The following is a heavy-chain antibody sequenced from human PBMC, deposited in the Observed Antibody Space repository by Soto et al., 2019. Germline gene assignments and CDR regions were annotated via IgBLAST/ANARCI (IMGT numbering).Heavy chain of an antibody. Sequence: PGGSLRLSCAASGFTFDDYAMHWVRQAPGKGLEWVSGISWNSGSIGYADSVRGRVTMTTDTSTSTAYMELRSLRSDDTAVYYCARGYCSSTSCYYLNDYWGQGTLVTVSS. J-gene: IGHJ4*02. CDR3: ARGYCSSTSCYYLNDY. V-gene: IGHV3-9*01. CDR1: GFTFDDYA. D-gene: IGHD2-2*01. CDR2: ISWNSGSI.